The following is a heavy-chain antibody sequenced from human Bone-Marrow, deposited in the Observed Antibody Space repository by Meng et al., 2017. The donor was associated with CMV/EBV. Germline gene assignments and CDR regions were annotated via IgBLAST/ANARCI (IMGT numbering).Heavy chain of an antibody. J-gene: IGHJ4*02. V-gene: IGHV4/OR15-8*03. CDR1: RSIRSEFG. Sequence: RSIRSEFGSSWIHQHPGTGLGWIGEIYRNSNPYTNPYLKSRVTVSVDTSTSQFSLKLSSVPAAAAAVYYCARGYCNSSSCYSFPAYWGQGTLVTVSS. D-gene: IGHD2-15*01. CDR3: ARGYCNSSSCYSFPAY. CDR2: IYRNSNP.